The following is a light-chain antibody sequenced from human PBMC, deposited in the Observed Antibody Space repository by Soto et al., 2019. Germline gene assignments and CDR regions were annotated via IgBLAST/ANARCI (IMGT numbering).Light chain of an antibody. V-gene: IGLV3-9*01. J-gene: IGLJ1*01. CDR3: QVWDSSTSSYV. CDR2: RDS. Sequence: SYELTQPLSVSVALGQTARITCGGNNIGSKNVHWYQQKPGQAPVLVMYRDSNRPSGIPERFSGSNSGNTATLTISRAQAGDEADYYCQVWDSSTSSYVIGTGTKLTVL. CDR1: NIGSKN.